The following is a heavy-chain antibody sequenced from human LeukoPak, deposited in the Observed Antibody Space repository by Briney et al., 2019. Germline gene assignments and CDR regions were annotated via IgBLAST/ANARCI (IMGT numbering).Heavy chain of an antibody. V-gene: IGHV3-33*01. CDR2: IWNDGSNK. D-gene: IGHD3-3*02. CDR1: GFTFSIHG. J-gene: IGHJ4*02. Sequence: GGSLRLSCAASGFTFSIHGMCWVRQAPGKGLEWVAVIWNDGSNKYYADSVKGRFSISRDNSKNMLYLKMNSLRAEDTAIYYGARHFRAGHDYWGQGTLVSVSS. CDR3: ARHFRAGHDY.